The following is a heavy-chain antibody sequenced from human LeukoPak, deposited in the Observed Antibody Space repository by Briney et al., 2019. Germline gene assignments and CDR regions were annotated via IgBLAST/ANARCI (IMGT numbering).Heavy chain of an antibody. CDR1: GFTFSTYS. CDR3: ARSGSYGGLDF. V-gene: IGHV3-48*01. D-gene: IGHD1-26*01. Sequence: GGSLRLSCAASGFTFSTYSMNWVRQAPGKGLEWVSYISSTSSTIYYADSVKGRFTISRGNAKNSLYLQMNSLRVEDTAVYYCARSGSYGGLDFWGQGTLVTVSS. CDR2: ISSTSSTI. J-gene: IGHJ4*02.